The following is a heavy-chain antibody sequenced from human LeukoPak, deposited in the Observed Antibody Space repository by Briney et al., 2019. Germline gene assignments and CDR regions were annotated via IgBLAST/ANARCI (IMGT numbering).Heavy chain of an antibody. V-gene: IGHV5-51*01. Sequence: KDGASLKISCKGSGYSFTSYWIGWVRRMPGKGLGWMGIIYPGDSDTRYSPSFQGQVTISADKSISTAYLQWSSLKASDTAMYYCARNGDSSGYYYWGQGTLVTVSS. CDR2: IYPGDSDT. D-gene: IGHD3-22*01. CDR1: GYSFTSYW. CDR3: ARNGDSSGYYY. J-gene: IGHJ4*02.